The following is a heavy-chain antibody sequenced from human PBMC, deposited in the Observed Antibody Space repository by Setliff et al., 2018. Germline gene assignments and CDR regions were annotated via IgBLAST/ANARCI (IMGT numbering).Heavy chain of an antibody. CDR3: ARPSSGRYFDL. Sequence: LSLTCTVSGGTISSGGSYWSWLSQHPGKGLVWIGYIYYSGSTYYSPSLKSRVTMSVDTSKNQFSLNLYSVTAPDTAVYYCARPSSGRYFDLWGRGTLVTVSS. CDR2: IYYSGST. J-gene: IGHJ2*01. CDR1: GGTISSGGSY. V-gene: IGHV4-31*03.